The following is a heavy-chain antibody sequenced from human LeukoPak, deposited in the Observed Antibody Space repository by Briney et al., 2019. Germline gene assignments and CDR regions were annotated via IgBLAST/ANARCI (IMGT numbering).Heavy chain of an antibody. CDR1: GFTFDDYA. Sequence: GGSLRLSCAASGFTFDDYAMHGFRQAPGKGREWVSGISWNSGSIGYADSVKGRFTISRDNAKNSLYLQMNSLRAEDTALYYCAKDVYDSSGYWYYFDYWGQGTLVTVSS. CDR3: AKDVYDSSGYWYYFDY. D-gene: IGHD3-22*01. V-gene: IGHV3-9*01. CDR2: ISWNSGSI. J-gene: IGHJ4*02.